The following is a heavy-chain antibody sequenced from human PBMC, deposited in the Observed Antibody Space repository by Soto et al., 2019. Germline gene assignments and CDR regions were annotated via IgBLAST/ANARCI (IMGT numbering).Heavy chain of an antibody. CDR3: VKLPTDVLTGYLYYFDC. CDR1: GGSISSGNW. V-gene: IGHV4-4*02. J-gene: IGHJ4*02. CDR2: IYRSGST. D-gene: IGHD3-9*01. Sequence: SETLSLTCAVSGGSISSGNWWSWVRQPPGKGLEWIGEIYRSGSTNYNPSLKSRVTISADTSKNQFSLKLSSVTAADTAVYYCVKLPTDVLTGYLYYFDCWGQGIPVTVSS.